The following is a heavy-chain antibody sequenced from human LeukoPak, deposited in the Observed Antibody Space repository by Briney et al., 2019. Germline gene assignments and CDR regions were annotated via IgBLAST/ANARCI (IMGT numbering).Heavy chain of an antibody. Sequence: SETLSLTCTVSGGSISSYYWSWIRQPPGKGLEWIGYIYYSGSTNYNPSLKSRVTISVDTSKNQFSLKLSSVTAADTAVYYCARQGGSSAPKLWGQGTLVTVSS. D-gene: IGHD6-13*01. CDR2: IYYSGST. V-gene: IGHV4-59*08. CDR3: ARQGGSSAPKL. CDR1: GGSISSYY. J-gene: IGHJ4*02.